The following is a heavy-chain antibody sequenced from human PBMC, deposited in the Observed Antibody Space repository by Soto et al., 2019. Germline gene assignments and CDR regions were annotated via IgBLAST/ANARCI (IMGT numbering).Heavy chain of an antibody. J-gene: IGHJ4*02. CDR2: INAGNGNT. CDR3: AKSATVPAAIAY. CDR1: GYTFTSYA. Sequence: ASVKVSCKASGYTFTSYAMHWVRQAPGQRLEWMGWINAGNGNTKYSQKFQGRVTITRDTSASTAYTELSSLRSEDTAVYYCAKSATVPAAIAYWGQGTLVTVSS. V-gene: IGHV1-3*01. D-gene: IGHD2-2*02.